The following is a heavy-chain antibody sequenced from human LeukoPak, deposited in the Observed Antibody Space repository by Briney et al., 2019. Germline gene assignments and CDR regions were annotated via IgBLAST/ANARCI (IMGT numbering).Heavy chain of an antibody. CDR2: INHSGST. V-gene: IGHV4-34*01. Sequence: SETLSLTCAVYGGAFSGYYWSWIRQPPGKGLEWIGEINHSGSTNYNPSLKSRVTISVDTSKNKFSLKLSSVTAADTAVYYCARDADSSVGYGMDVWGQGTTVTVSS. CDR3: ARDADSSVGYGMDV. J-gene: IGHJ6*02. D-gene: IGHD3-22*01. CDR1: GGAFSGYY.